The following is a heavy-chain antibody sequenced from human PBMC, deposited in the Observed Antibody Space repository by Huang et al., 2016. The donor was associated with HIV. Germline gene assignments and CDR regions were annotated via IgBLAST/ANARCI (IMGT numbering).Heavy chain of an antibody. V-gene: IGHV3-15*02. D-gene: IGHD1-26*01. J-gene: IGHJ6*02. CDR3: TTDFRPWGAPYYYYNMDV. CDR1: GFTFSNAG. Sequence: VQLVESGGTLVKPGGSLRLSCAASGFTFSNAGMSWVRQATGKGLEWVGRNKSKTDGEKTDYAATVKGRVAISRDDSKNTVYLQMSSLKTEDTALYYCTTDFRPWGAPYYYYNMDVWGQGTTVTVSS. CDR2: NKSKTDGEKT.